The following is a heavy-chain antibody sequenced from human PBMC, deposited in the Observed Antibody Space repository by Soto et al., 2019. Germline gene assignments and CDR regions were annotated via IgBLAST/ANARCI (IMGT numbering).Heavy chain of an antibody. V-gene: IGHV3-74*01. CDR1: GFTFNAYW. D-gene: IGHD3-10*01. J-gene: IGHJ6*02. CDR3: VRGLKNYYAMDV. Sequence: EVQLVESGGGLVQPGGSLRLSCAASGFTFNAYWMHWVRQPPGKGLGWVSRLNSDGSIKNYGDSMKGRITISRDNADKTVYLQINSLRDEDTAVYYCVRGLKNYYAMDVWGQGTTVTVSS. CDR2: LNSDGSIK.